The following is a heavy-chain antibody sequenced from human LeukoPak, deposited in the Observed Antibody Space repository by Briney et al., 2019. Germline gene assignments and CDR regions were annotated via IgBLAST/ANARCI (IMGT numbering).Heavy chain of an antibody. Sequence: GGSLRLSCAASGFTFSDYYMSWIRQAPGKGLEWVSYISSSGSTIYYADSVKGRFTISRDNAKNSLYLQMNSLRAEDTALYYCVGIAAAGTDYYGMDVWGRGTTVTVSS. CDR2: ISSSGSTI. J-gene: IGHJ6*02. CDR3: VGIAAAGTDYYGMDV. D-gene: IGHD6-13*01. CDR1: GFTFSDYY. V-gene: IGHV3-11*01.